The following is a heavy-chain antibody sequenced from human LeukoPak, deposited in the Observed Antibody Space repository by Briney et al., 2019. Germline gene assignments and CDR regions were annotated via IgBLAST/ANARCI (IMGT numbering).Heavy chain of an antibody. Sequence: ASVKVSCKASGYTFTSYYMHWVRQAPGQGREWMGWINPNSGGTNYAQKFQGRVTMTRDTSISTAYMELSRLRSDDTAVYYCARVIAVAETAPGHGWFDPWGQGTLVIVSS. CDR1: GYTFTSYY. CDR3: ARVIAVAETAPGHGWFDP. CDR2: INPNSGGT. V-gene: IGHV1-2*02. D-gene: IGHD6-19*01. J-gene: IGHJ5*02.